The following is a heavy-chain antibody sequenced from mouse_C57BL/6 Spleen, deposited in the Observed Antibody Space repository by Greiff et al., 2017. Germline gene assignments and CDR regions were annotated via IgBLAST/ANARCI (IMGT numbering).Heavy chain of an antibody. CDR1: GFTFSDYY. J-gene: IGHJ4*01. CDR3: ARGGYSNYPSAMDY. Sequence: EVQLVESEGGLVQPGSSMKLSCTASGFTFSDYYMAWVRQVPEKGLEWVANINYDGSSTYYLDPLKSRFIISRDNAKNILYLQMSSLKSEDTATYYCARGGYSNYPSAMDYWGQGTSVTVSS. V-gene: IGHV5-16*01. D-gene: IGHD2-5*01. CDR2: INYDGSST.